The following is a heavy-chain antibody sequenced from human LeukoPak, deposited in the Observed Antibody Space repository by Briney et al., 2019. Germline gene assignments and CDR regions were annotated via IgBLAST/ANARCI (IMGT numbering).Heavy chain of an antibody. Sequence: GGSLRLSCAVSGFTFRSYGMNWVRQAPGKGLEWVSYISSSSSYTNYADSVKGRFTISRDNAKNSLYLQMNSLRAEDTAIYYCAKGASGYYTDPFDIWGQGTMVTVSS. CDR2: ISSSSSYT. D-gene: IGHD3-22*01. V-gene: IGHV3-21*05. CDR3: AKGASGYYTDPFDI. CDR1: GFTFRSYG. J-gene: IGHJ3*02.